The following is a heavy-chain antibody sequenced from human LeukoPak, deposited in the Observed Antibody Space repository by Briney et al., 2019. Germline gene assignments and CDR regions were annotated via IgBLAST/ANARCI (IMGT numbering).Heavy chain of an antibody. CDR3: AKDYGVGPLDP. V-gene: IGHV3-30*18. CDR2: ISYDGSNK. Sequence: GGSLRLSCAASGFTFSSYGMPWVRQAPGKGLEWVAVISYDGSNKYYADSVKGRFTISRDNSRNTLYLQMNSLRAEDTAVYYCAKDYGVGPLDPWGQGTLVTVSS. J-gene: IGHJ5*02. D-gene: IGHD3-10*01. CDR1: GFTFSSYG.